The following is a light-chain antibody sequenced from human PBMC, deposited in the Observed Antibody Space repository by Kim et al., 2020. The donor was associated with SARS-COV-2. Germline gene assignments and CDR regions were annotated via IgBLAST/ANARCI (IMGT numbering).Light chain of an antibody. Sequence: SYELTQPPSVSVAPGKTARITCGGNNIGSKSVHWYQQKPGQAPVLVIYSDTDRPSGIPERFSGSNSGNTATLTINRVEAGDEADYYCQVWDSSSDHVVFGGGTQLTVL. CDR1: NIGSKS. CDR2: SDT. CDR3: QVWDSSSDHVV. J-gene: IGLJ2*01. V-gene: IGLV3-21*04.